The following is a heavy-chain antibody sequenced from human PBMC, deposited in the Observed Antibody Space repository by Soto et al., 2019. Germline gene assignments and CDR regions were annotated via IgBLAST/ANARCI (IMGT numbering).Heavy chain of an antibody. CDR1: GGSISSSSYY. V-gene: IGHV4-39*01. Sequence: QLQLQESGPGLVKPSETLSLTCTVSGGSISSSSYYWGWIRQPPGKGLEWIGSIYYSGSTYYNPSLKSRVTISVDTSKNQFSLKLSSVTAADTAVYYCARLEPDGDYTYYFDYWGQGTLVTVSS. CDR3: ARLEPDGDYTYYFDY. CDR2: IYYSGST. D-gene: IGHD4-17*01. J-gene: IGHJ4*02.